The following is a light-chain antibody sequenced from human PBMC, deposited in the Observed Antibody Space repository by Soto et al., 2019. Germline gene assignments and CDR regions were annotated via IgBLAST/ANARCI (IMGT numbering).Light chain of an antibody. Sequence: QSVLTQPPSASGTPGQRVTISCSGSSSNVGSNTVSWYLQLPGTAPKLLIYTNNQRPSRVPDRFSGSKSGTSASLAISGLQSQDEADYYCAAWDDSLNGPVFGGGPKLTVL. J-gene: IGLJ3*02. CDR2: TNN. CDR3: AAWDDSLNGPV. V-gene: IGLV1-44*01. CDR1: SSNVGSNT.